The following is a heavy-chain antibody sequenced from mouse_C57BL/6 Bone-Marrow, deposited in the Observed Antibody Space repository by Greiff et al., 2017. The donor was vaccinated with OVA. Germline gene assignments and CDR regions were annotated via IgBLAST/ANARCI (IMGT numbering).Heavy chain of an antibody. J-gene: IGHJ3*01. V-gene: IGHV14-4*01. D-gene: IGHD2-4*01. CDR3: TTDDYPFAY. CDR1: GFNIKDDY. Sequence: EVQLQQSGAELMRPGASVKLSCTASGFNIKDDYMHWVKQRPEQGLEWIGWIDPENGDTEYASKFQGKATITADTSSNTAYLQLSSLTSEDTAVYYCTTDDYPFAYWGQGTLVTVSA. CDR2: IDPENGDT.